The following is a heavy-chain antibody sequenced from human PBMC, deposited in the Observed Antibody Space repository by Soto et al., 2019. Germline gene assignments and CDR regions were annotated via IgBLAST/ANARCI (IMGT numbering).Heavy chain of an antibody. CDR2: ISSNGGTT. J-gene: IGHJ4*02. CDR3: ARTAWFGELLWPFDY. Sequence: LRLSCAASGFTFSSYAMHWVRQAPGKGLEYVSAISSNGGTTYYANSVKGRFTISRDNSKNTLYLQMNSLRAEDMAVYYCARTAWFGELLWPFDYWGQGTLVTVSS. V-gene: IGHV3-64*01. D-gene: IGHD3-10*01. CDR1: GFTFSSYA.